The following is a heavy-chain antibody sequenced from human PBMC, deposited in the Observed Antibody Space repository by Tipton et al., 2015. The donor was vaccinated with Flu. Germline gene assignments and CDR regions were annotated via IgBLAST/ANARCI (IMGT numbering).Heavy chain of an antibody. CDR3: ARSVTYYDDSSGATFDY. CDR1: GGSISSYY. Sequence: TLSLTCTVSGGSISSYYWSWIRQPAGKGLEWIGRIYSSGSTSYNPSLKSRVTMSVDTAENQFSLRLSSVTAADTGVYYCARSVTYYDDSSGATFDYWGQGTVVTVS. D-gene: IGHD3-22*01. V-gene: IGHV4-4*07. J-gene: IGHJ4*02. CDR2: IYSSGST.